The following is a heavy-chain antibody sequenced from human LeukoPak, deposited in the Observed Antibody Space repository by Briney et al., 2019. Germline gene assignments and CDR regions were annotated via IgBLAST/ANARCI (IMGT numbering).Heavy chain of an antibody. CDR1: GFTFSNYW. D-gene: IGHD1-7*01. V-gene: IGHV3-7*01. CDR2: IKQDGSET. J-gene: IGHJ4*02. CDR3: ARGGWNYVFNS. Sequence: PGGSLRLFCAASGFTFSNYWMSWVRQAPGKGLEWVANIKQDGSETYYVDSVKGRFTISRDNAKNSLFLQMNSLTAEDTAVYYCARGGWNYVFNSWGQGTLVTVSS.